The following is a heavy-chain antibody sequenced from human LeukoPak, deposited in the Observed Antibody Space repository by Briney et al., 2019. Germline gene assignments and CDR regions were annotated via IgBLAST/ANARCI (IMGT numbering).Heavy chain of an antibody. J-gene: IGHJ4*02. V-gene: IGHV1-18*01. CDR3: ARYSSSPSGYYFDY. Sequence: ASGKVSCKASGYTFTSYGISWVRQAPGQGLEGRGWISAYNGNTNYAQKLQGRVTMTTDTSTSTAYMELRSLRSDDTAVYYCARYSSSPSGYYFDYWGQGTLVTVSS. D-gene: IGHD6-6*01. CDR2: ISAYNGNT. CDR1: GYTFTSYG.